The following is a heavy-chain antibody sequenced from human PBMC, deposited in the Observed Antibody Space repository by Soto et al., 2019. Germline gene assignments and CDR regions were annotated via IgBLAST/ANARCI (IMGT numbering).Heavy chain of an antibody. CDR1: GFTFGDYA. CDR3: TRAWEDSSSWFLDY. V-gene: IGHV3-49*04. CDR2: IRSKAYGGTT. Sequence: GGSLRLSCTASGFTFGDYAMSWVRQAPGKGLEWVGFIRSKAYGGTTEYAASVKGRFTISRDDSKSIAYLQMNSLKTEDTAVYYCTRAWEDSSSWFLDYWGQGTLVTVSS. D-gene: IGHD6-13*01. J-gene: IGHJ4*02.